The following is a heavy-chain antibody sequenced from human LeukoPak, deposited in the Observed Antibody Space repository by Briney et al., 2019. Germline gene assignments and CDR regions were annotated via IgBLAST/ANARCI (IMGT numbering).Heavy chain of an antibody. Sequence: PSETLSLTCTVSGGSISSYYWSWIRQPPGKGLEWIGYIYYSGSTNYNPSLKSRVTISVDTSKNQFSLKLSSVTAADTAVYYCASRRAQRASDIWGQGTMVTVSS. CDR2: IYYSGST. J-gene: IGHJ3*02. V-gene: IGHV4-59*01. D-gene: IGHD6-25*01. CDR3: ASRRAQRASDI. CDR1: GGSISSYY.